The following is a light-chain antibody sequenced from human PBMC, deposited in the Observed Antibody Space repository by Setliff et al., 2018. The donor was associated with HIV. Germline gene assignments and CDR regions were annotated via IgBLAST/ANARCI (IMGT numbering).Light chain of an antibody. CDR2: DVS. Sequence: QSVLTQPASVSGSPGQSITISCTGTSSDVGGYNYVSWYQQHPGKAPKFMIYDVSNRPPGVSNRFSGSKSGNTASLTISGLQAEDEADYYCSSYTSSSTFYVFGTGTKVTVL. CDR1: SSDVGGYNY. V-gene: IGLV2-14*03. CDR3: SSYTSSSTFYV. J-gene: IGLJ1*01.